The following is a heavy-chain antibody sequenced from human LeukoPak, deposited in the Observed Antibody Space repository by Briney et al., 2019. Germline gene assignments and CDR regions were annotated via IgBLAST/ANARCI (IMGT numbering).Heavy chain of an antibody. CDR2: INHSGST. CDR3: ARGRRFLERYAY. CDR1: GGSFSGYY. V-gene: IGHV4-34*01. Sequence: SETLSLTCAVYGGSFSGYYWSWIRQPPGKGLEWIGEINHSGSTNYNPSLKSRVTISVDTSKNQFSLKLSSVTAADTAVYYCARGRRFLERYAYWGQGTLVTVSS. D-gene: IGHD3-3*01. J-gene: IGHJ4*02.